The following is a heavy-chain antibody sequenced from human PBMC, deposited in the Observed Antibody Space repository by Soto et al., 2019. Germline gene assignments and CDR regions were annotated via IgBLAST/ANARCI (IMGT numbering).Heavy chain of an antibody. J-gene: IGHJ4*02. D-gene: IGHD6-19*01. V-gene: IGHV3-23*01. CDR3: AKDHPSNGWPAFDH. Sequence: EVQLLESGGGLVQPGGSLRLSCTASGFNFNYYAMSWVRQAPGKGLEWVSSIDAAGNTYHADSVKGRFTISSDRSKNTLYLQMNSLRADDTATYYCAKDHPSNGWPAFDHWGQGTLVPVSS. CDR1: GFNFNYYA. CDR2: IDAAGNT.